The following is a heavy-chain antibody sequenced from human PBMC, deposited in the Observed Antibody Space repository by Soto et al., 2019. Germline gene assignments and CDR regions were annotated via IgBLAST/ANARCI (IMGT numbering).Heavy chain of an antibody. CDR3: ARRERAAGTDWWFDP. CDR2: IYYSGST. J-gene: IGHJ5*02. V-gene: IGHV4-39*01. D-gene: IGHD6-13*01. Sequence: QLQLQESGPGLVKPSETLSLTCTVSGGSISSSSFHWGWIRQPPGKALEWIGSIYYSGSTYYSPSLRSRVTMSGDTCTDQLSLKRSSGTAAGTAVDDCARRERAAGTDWWFDPWGQGTLVTVSS. CDR1: GGSISSSSFH.